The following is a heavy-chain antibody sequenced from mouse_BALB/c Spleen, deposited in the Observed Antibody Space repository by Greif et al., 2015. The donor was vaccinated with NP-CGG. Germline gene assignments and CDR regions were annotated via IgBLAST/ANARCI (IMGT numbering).Heavy chain of an antibody. J-gene: IGHJ2*01. CDR3: ARSGDYDDFDY. CDR2: ISSGSSTI. Sequence: EVQVVESGGGLVQPGGSRKLSCAASGFTFSSFGMHWVRQAPEKGLEWVAYISSGSSTIYYADTVKGRFTISRDNPKNTLFLQMTSLRSEDTAMYYCARSGDYDDFDYWGQGTTLTVSS. CDR1: GFTFSSFG. V-gene: IGHV5-17*02. D-gene: IGHD2-4*01.